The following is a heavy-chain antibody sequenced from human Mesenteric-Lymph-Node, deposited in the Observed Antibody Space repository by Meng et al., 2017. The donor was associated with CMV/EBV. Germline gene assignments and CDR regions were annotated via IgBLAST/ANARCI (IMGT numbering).Heavy chain of an antibody. J-gene: IGHJ6*02. CDR3: ARGNHCSSTSCHYYYGMDV. V-gene: IGHV3-23*01. CDR2: ISGSGGST. D-gene: IGHD2-2*01. CDR1: GFTFSSYA. Sequence: GGSLILSCAASGFTFSSYAMSWVRQAPGKGLEWVSGISGSGGSTYYADSVKGRFTISRDNSKNTLYLQMNSLRAEDTAVYYCARGNHCSSTSCHYYYGMDVWGQGTTVTVSS.